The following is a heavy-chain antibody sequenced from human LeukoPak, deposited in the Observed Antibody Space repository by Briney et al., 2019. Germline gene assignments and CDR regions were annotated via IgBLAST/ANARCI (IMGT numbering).Heavy chain of an antibody. CDR3: ARDNYGSGSPRMDV. D-gene: IGHD3-10*01. Sequence: ASVKVSCKASGYTFTSYGISWVRRAPGQGLEWMGWISAYNGNTNYAQKLQGRVTMTTDTSTSTAYMELRSLRSDDTAVYYCARDNYGSGSPRMDVWGKGTTVTVSS. V-gene: IGHV1-18*04. CDR2: ISAYNGNT. J-gene: IGHJ6*04. CDR1: GYTFTSYG.